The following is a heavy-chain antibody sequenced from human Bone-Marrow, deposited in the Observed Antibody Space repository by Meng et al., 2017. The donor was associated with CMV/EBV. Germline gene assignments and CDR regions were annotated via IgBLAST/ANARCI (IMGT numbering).Heavy chain of an antibody. CDR3: ARASNWHYEIDAFDI. J-gene: IGHJ3*02. CDR2: ISSGGRGT. V-gene: IGHV3-23*01. CDR1: GFTFSSYA. Sequence: GESLKISCTASGFTFSSYALSWVRQAPGKGLEWVSAISSGGRGTNYADSLKGRFTISRDDSKNTLFLQLNSLRAEDTAVYYCARASNWHYEIDAFDIWGQGTMVTV. D-gene: IGHD1-7*01.